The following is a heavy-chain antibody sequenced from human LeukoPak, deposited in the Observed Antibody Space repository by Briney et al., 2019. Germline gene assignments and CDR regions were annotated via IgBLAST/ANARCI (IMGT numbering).Heavy chain of an antibody. CDR3: TRGNYYDRSGYYFY. V-gene: IGHV3-49*04. CDR2: SRSRAYGGTT. J-gene: IGHJ4*02. CDR1: GFTFSSYA. D-gene: IGHD3-22*01. Sequence: GGSLRLSCAASGFTFSSYAMHWVRQAPGKGLEWVGFSRSRAYGGTTEYAASVKGRFTISRDDSKSIAYLQMNSLKTEDTAVYYCTRGNYYDRSGYYFYWGQGTLVTVSS.